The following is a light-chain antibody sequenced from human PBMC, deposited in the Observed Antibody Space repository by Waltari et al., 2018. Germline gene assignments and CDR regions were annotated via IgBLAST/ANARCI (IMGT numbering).Light chain of an antibody. Sequence: QLMLSQPPSASASLGASVKLTCTLSSGHSTYPIAWHPPQPEKGPRYLMTVNSDGSHTKGDGIPDRFSGSSSGAERYLTISSLQSEDETDYYCQTGGFGIWVFGGGTKLTVL. CDR3: QTGGFGIWV. J-gene: IGLJ3*02. V-gene: IGLV4-69*01. CDR2: VNSDGSH. CDR1: SGHSTYP.